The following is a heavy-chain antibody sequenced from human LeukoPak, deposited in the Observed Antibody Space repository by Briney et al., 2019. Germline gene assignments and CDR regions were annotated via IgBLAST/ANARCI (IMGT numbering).Heavy chain of an antibody. CDR2: INPSGGST. Sequence: GASVKVSCKASGYTFTGYYMHWVRQAPGQGLEWMGIINPSGGSTSYAQKFQGRVTMTRDTSTSTVYMELSSLRSEDTAVYYCARRSGYYTGNYYYYYGMDVWGQGTTVTVSS. CDR1: GYTFTGYY. J-gene: IGHJ6*02. CDR3: ARRSGYYTGNYYYYYGMDV. D-gene: IGHD3-3*01. V-gene: IGHV1-46*01.